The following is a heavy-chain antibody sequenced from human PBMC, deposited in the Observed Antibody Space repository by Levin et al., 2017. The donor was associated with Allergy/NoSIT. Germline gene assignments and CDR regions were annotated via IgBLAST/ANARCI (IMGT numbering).Heavy chain of an antibody. CDR1: GFTFSNYW. Sequence: SCAASGFTFSNYWMNWVRQAPGKGLEWVANIKQDGSEKYYVDSVKGRFTISRDNAKNSLYLQMNSLRAEDTAVYYCARRRSGSDWDDYWGQGTLVTVSS. CDR2: IKQDGSEK. V-gene: IGHV3-7*01. J-gene: IGHJ4*02. CDR3: ARRRSGSDWDDY. D-gene: IGHD5-12*01.